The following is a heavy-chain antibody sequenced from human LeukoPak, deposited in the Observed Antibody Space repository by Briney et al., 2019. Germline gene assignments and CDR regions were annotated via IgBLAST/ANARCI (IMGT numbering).Heavy chain of an antibody. CDR1: GFTFSSYW. CDR2: INSDGSST. J-gene: IGHJ5*02. Sequence: GGSLRLSCAASGFTFSSYWMYWVRQAPGKGLVWVSRINSDGSSTSYADSVKGRFTISRDNAKNTLYLQMNSLRAEDTAVYYCARRRSSSSDNWFDPWGQGTLVTVSS. CDR3: ARRRSSSSDNWFDP. V-gene: IGHV3-74*01. D-gene: IGHD6-6*01.